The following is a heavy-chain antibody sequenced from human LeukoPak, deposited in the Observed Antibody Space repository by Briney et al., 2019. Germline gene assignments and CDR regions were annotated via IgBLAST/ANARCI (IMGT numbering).Heavy chain of an antibody. J-gene: IGHJ4*02. D-gene: IGHD6-13*01. CDR1: GFTFSSYA. CDR3: ARDMLVNPDSEYYFDY. Sequence: GGSLRLSCAASGFTFSSYAMHWVRQAPGKGLEWVAVISYDGSNKYYADSVKGRFTISRDNSKNTLYLQMNSLRAEDTAVYYCARDMLVNPDSEYYFDYWGQGTLVTVSS. CDR2: ISYDGSNK. V-gene: IGHV3-30-3*01.